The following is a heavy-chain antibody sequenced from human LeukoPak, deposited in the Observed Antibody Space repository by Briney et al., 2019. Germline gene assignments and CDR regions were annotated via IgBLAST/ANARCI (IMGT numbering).Heavy chain of an antibody. CDR1: GFTFSSYA. J-gene: IGHJ4*02. V-gene: IGHV3-23*01. D-gene: IGHD3-10*01. CDR2: ISGSGGST. CDR3: AKSGSGSYYFDY. Sequence: PGGSLRLSCAASGFTFSSYAMSWVRQAPGKGLEWVSAISGSGGSTYYADSVKGRFTIFRDNSKNTLYLQMNSLRAEDTAVYYCAKSGSGSYYFDYWGQGTLVTVSS.